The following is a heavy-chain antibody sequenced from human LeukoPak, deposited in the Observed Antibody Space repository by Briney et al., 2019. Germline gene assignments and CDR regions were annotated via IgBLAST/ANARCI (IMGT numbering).Heavy chain of an antibody. J-gene: IGHJ4*02. V-gene: IGHV3-49*04. CDR3: TRDQTPYY. CDR1: GFTFDDHG. Sequence: GRSLRLSCAASGFTFDDHGMGWVRQAPGKGLEWVGFIRSKAYGGTTEYAASVKGRFTISRDDSKSIAYLQMNSLKTEDTAMYYCTRDQTPYYWGQGTLVTVSS. CDR2: IRSKAYGGTT.